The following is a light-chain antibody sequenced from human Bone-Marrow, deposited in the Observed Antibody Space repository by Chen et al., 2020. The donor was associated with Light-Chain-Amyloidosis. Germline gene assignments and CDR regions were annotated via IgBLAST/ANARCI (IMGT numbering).Light chain of an antibody. CDR3: LQALQAPLT. CDR1: QSLLHSNGYNY. J-gene: IGKJ4*01. Sequence: DIVVTQSPVYLPVSPGEPASISCSSSQSLLHSNGYNYLEWYLQKPGQSPQLLIFLGSNRASGVPDRFNGSGSGPDFTLKITTVEAEDVGVYYCLQALQAPLTFGGGTKVDIK. V-gene: IGKV2-28*01. CDR2: LGS.